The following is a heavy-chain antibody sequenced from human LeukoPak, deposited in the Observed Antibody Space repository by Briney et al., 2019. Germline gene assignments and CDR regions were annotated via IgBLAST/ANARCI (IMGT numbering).Heavy chain of an antibody. V-gene: IGHV4-34*01. CDR2: INHSGST. D-gene: IGHD6-19*01. CDR1: GGSFSAHY. J-gene: IGHJ4*02. CDR3: ARGQWLDND. Sequence: SETLSLTCAVYGGSFSAHYWSWIRQPPGKGLEWIGEINHSGSTNYNPSLKSRVTISVDTSKNQFSLNLNSLTAADTAVYYCARGQWLDNDWGQGTLVTVSS.